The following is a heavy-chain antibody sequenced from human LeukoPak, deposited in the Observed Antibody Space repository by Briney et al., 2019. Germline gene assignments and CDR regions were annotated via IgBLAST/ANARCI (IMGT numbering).Heavy chain of an antibody. Sequence: PGGSLRLSCAVSGFSVSSNYMTWVRQAPGKGLGWVSVFYAGATTYYADSVKGRFTISKDISKNTLSLQMNNLRAEDTAVYFCARFRDSHYLAPFDFWGQGALVTVSS. CDR3: ARFRDSHYLAPFDF. J-gene: IGHJ4*02. D-gene: IGHD4-11*01. CDR1: GFSVSSNY. V-gene: IGHV3-53*01. CDR2: FYAGATT.